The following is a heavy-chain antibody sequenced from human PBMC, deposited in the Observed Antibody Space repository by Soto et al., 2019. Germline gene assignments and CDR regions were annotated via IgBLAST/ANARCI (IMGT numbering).Heavy chain of an antibody. CDR1: GFTFSSYA. CDR3: ARDQRRGGFDY. D-gene: IGHD3-10*01. Sequence: QVQLVESGGGVVQPGRSLRLSCAASGFTFSSYAMHWVRQAPGKGLEWVAVISYDGSNKYYADSVKGRFTISRDNSKNTLYLQMNSLRAEDTAVYYCARDQRRGGFDYWGQGTLVTVSS. J-gene: IGHJ4*02. CDR2: ISYDGSNK. V-gene: IGHV3-30-3*01.